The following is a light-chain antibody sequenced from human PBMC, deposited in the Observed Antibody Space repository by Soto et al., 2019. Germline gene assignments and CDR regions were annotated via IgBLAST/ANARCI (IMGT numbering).Light chain of an antibody. J-gene: IGLJ2*01. V-gene: IGLV2-8*01. CDR2: EVS. CDR3: SSFAASNNVL. Sequence: QSVLTQPPSASGSPGQSVTISCTGTSSDVGGYNYVSWYQQHPGKAPKLMIYEVSKRPSGVPDRFSGSKSGNTASLTVSGLQVEDEADYYCSSFAASNNVLFGGGTKLTVL. CDR1: SSDVGGYNY.